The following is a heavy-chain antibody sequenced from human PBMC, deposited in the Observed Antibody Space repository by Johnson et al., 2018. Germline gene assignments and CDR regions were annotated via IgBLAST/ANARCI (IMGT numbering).Heavy chain of an antibody. CDR3: ARWRTRLYVMDV. CDR1: GFTFRDYG. J-gene: IGHJ6*02. V-gene: IGHV3-33*01. D-gene: IGHD3-3*01. CDR2: IWHDGSDK. Sequence: QVQLVESGGGVVQPGRSLRLSCVASGFTFRDYGMHWVRQAPGKGLEWVAVIWHDGSDKKYEDSVKGRFTISRDNSKNTLYLQMNSLRAEATAVYYCARWRTRLYVMDVWGQGTTVTVSS.